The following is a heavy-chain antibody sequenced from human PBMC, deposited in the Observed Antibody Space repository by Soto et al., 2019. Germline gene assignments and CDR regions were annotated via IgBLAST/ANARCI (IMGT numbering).Heavy chain of an antibody. V-gene: IGHV4-4*07. D-gene: IGHD5-12*01. CDR3: ATISDIGGTDY. CDR2: IYTSENA. J-gene: IGHJ4*02. CDR1: GVSISSYY. Sequence: SETLSLTCTVSGVSISSYYWSWIRQPAGKGLEWIGRIYTSENAHYNPSLKSRVTMSLDTSKNHFSLNLSSVTAADTAVYYCATISDIGGTDYWGLGTQVTVSS.